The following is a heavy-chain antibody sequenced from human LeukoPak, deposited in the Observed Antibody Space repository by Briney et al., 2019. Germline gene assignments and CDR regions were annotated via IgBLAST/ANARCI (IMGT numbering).Heavy chain of an antibody. CDR3: ASGGYYYYMDV. J-gene: IGHJ6*03. CDR2: ISRSGGST. CDR1: GFTFSSFG. V-gene: IGHV3-23*01. Sequence: GGSLRLSCAPSGFTFSSFGMSWVRPAPGKGLEWVSAISRSGGSTYYADSVKGRFTIYRDNSKNTLYLLMNSLRAEDTAVYYCASGGYYYYMDVWGKGTTVTMSS. D-gene: IGHD2-15*01.